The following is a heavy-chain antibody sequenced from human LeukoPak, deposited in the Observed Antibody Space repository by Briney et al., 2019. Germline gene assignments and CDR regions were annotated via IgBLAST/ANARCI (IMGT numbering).Heavy chain of an antibody. V-gene: IGHV1-2*06. CDR1: GYTFTAYY. J-gene: IGHJ4*02. D-gene: IGHD4-17*01. Sequence: ASVKVSCKASGYTFTAYYIHWVRQAPGQGLEGMGRINSKSCGTNYAQKFQDRVTMTRDKSISTAYMELSRLTSDDTAVFYCARDSDFGVYYFDYWGQGALVTVSS. CDR3: ARDSDFGVYYFDY. CDR2: INSKSCGT.